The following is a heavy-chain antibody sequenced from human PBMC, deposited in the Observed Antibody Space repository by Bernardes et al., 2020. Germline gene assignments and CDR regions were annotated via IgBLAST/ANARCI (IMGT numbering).Heavy chain of an antibody. CDR2: INHSGST. J-gene: IGHJ4*02. V-gene: IGHV4-34*01. Sequence: SETLSLTCAVYGGSFSGYYWSWIRQPPGKGLEWIGEINHSGSTNYNPSLKSRVTISVDTSKNQFSLKLSSVTAADTAVYYCARMSGSYYPGHDYWGQGTLVTVSS. CDR3: ARMSGSYYPGHDY. CDR1: GGSFSGYY. D-gene: IGHD3-10*01.